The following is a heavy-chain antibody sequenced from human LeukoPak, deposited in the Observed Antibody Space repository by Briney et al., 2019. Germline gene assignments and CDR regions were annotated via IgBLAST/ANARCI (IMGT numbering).Heavy chain of an antibody. CDR3: ATGELGSSWTYGDY. Sequence: GASVKVSCKASGYTFTSYYMHWVRQAPGKGLEWMGGFDPEDGEIIYAQKFQGRVTMTEDTSTDTAYMELSSLRSEDTALYYCATGELGSSWTYGDYWGQGTLVTVSS. J-gene: IGHJ4*02. V-gene: IGHV1-24*01. CDR1: GYTFTSYY. D-gene: IGHD6-13*01. CDR2: FDPEDGEI.